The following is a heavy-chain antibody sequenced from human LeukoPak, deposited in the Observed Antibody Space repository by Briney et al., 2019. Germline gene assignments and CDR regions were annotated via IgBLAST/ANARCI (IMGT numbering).Heavy chain of an antibody. CDR2: IYYSGST. J-gene: IGHJ5*02. Sequence: SETMSLTCTVSGGSISSYYWSWIRQPPGKGLEWIGYIYYSGSTNYNPSLKSRVTISVDTSKNQFSLRLSSVTAADTAVYYCARGNQLLWGPRFDPWGQGTLVTASS. CDR1: GGSISSYY. D-gene: IGHD2-2*01. CDR3: ARGNQLLWGPRFDP. V-gene: IGHV4-59*01.